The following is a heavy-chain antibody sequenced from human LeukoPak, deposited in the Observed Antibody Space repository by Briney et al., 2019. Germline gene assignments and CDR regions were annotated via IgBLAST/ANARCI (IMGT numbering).Heavy chain of an antibody. CDR3: ARGQAVAGPFDY. CDR1: GGSISSYY. D-gene: IGHD6-19*01. J-gene: IGHJ4*02. CDR2: IYTSGST. V-gene: IGHV4-4*07. Sequence: SETLSLTCTVSGGSISSYYWSWIRQPAGKGLEWIGRIYTSGSTNYNPSLKSRVTISVVKSKNQFSLKLSSVTAADTAVYYCARGQAVAGPFDYWGQGTLVTVSS.